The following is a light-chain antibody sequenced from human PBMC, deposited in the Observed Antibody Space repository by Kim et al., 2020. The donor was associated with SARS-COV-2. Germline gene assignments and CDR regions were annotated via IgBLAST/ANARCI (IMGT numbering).Light chain of an antibody. CDR2: EVT. CDR3: SSYTDTKNLL. J-gene: IGLJ2*01. V-gene: IGLV2-8*01. Sequence: GQSVTISCTGSSSDIGAYDYVPWYQHHPGKAPNLVTFEVTKRPSGVPDRFSGSKSGNTASLTVSGLQAEDEADYYCSSYTDTKNLLFGGGTQLTVL. CDR1: SSDIGAYDY.